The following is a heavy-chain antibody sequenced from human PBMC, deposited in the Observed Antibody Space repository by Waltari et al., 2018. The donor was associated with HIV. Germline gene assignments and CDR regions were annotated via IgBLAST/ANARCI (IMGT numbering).Heavy chain of an antibody. V-gene: IGHV3-21*01. Sequence: EVQLVESGGGLVKPGGSLRLSCAASGFTFSSYSMNWVRQAPGKGVEGVSAISSSSSDIDYADSVKGRFTSARDNAENSLYLQMNSLRAGDTVLYYCARDFWGGYYYGMDVWGQGTTVTVSS. CDR3: ARDFWGGYYYGMDV. J-gene: IGHJ6*02. D-gene: IGHD3-16*01. CDR1: GFTFSSYS. CDR2: ISSSSSDI.